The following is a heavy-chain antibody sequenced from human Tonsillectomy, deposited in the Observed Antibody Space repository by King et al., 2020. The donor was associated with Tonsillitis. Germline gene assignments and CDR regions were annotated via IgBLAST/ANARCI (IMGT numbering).Heavy chain of an antibody. V-gene: IGHV3-30-3*01. CDR1: GFTFSNYA. J-gene: IGHJ6*02. D-gene: IGHD5-18*01. Sequence: VQLVESGGGVVQPGRSLRLSCAASGFTFSNYAMHWVRQAPGKGLEWVAVISYDGSNKYYADSVKGRITISRDNSKNTLYMQMISLRAEDTALYYCARVGYSYGLISPVGLGYYGMDVWGQGTTVTVSS. CDR3: ARVGYSYGLISPVGLGYYGMDV. CDR2: ISYDGSNK.